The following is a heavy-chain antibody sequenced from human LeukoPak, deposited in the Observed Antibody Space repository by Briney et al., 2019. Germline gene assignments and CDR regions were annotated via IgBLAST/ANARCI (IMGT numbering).Heavy chain of an antibody. D-gene: IGHD6-19*01. J-gene: IGHJ5*02. V-gene: IGHV1-2*02. Sequence: VAPVKVSCKASGYTFTGYYMHWVRQAPGQGLEWMGWINPNSGGTNYAQKFQGRVTMTRDTSISTAYMELSRLRSDDTAVYYCARGGSSGWFSNWFDPWGQGTLVTVSS. CDR1: GYTFTGYY. CDR2: INPNSGGT. CDR3: ARGGSSGWFSNWFDP.